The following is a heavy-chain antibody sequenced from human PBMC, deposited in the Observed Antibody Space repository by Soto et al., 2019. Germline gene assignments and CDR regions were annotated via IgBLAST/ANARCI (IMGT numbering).Heavy chain of an antibody. CDR2: IAAYNGNT. Sequence: QVQLVQSGAEVKKPGVSVKVACKASGYTFTSYGISWVRQAPGQGLEWMGWIAAYNGNTKYAQMFEGRVTMTIDTFTSTTYMDLTSLTSDDTAVYFCVRNLDTSSWYPGNPYYFDYWGQGTLVTVSS. D-gene: IGHD6-13*01. J-gene: IGHJ4*02. CDR1: GYTFTSYG. CDR3: VRNLDTSSWYPGNPYYFDY. V-gene: IGHV1-18*01.